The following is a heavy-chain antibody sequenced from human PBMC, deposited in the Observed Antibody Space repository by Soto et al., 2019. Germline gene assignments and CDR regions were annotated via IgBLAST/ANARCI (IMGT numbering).Heavy chain of an antibody. D-gene: IGHD6-25*01. V-gene: IGHV3-72*01. CDR3: VGERKGLYSSDNWFDP. CDR2: TRNKANSYTT. CDR1: AFTFSDHY. J-gene: IGHJ5*02. Sequence: EVQLVESGGGLVQPGGSLRLSCAASAFTFSDHYMDWVRQAPGKGLEWVGRTRNKANSYTTQYAASVKGRFIISRDDSKNSLYLQMHSVKIEATAVYYCVGERKGLYSSDNWFDPWGQGTLVTVSS.